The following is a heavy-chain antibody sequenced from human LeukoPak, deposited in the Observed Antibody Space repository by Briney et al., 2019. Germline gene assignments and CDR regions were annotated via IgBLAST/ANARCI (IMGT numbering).Heavy chain of an antibody. CDR1: GGSISSYS. J-gene: IGHJ6*03. CDR2: IYYSGST. CDR3: ARRYGDYVWDYYYMDV. V-gene: IGHV4-59*01. D-gene: IGHD4-17*01. Sequence: SETLSLTCTVSGGSISSYSWSWIRQPSGKGLEWIGYIYYSGSTNYNPSLKSRVTISVDTSKNQFSLKLSSVTAADTAVYYCARRYGDYVWDYYYMDVWGKGTTVTVSS.